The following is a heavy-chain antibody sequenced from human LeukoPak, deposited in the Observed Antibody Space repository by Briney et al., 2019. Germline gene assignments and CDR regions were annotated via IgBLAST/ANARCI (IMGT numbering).Heavy chain of an antibody. J-gene: IGHJ4*02. CDR3: VRSRMGDGYNFAY. CDR1: GGCISRDNYC. V-gene: IGHV4-39*01. CDR2: FCYGGSS. Sequence: SETLSLTCTVSGGCISRDNYCWGWIRQPPVKGLEWIGSFCYGGSSYNNPSLKSRVTISVDTSKNQLSLKLSSVTAADTAVYYCVRSRMGDGYNFAYWGQGILVTVSS. D-gene: IGHD5-24*01.